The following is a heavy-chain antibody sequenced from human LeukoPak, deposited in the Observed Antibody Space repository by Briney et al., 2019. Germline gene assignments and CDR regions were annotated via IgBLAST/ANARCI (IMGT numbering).Heavy chain of an antibody. CDR2: IIPIFGTA. D-gene: IGHD6-19*01. Sequence: PVASVKVSCKASGDTFSSNAISWVRQAPGQGPEWMGGIIPIFGTANYAQKFQGRVTITADESTSTAYMELSSLTSDDTAVYYCASPSSGTFDIWGQGTMVTVSS. CDR1: GDTFSSNA. CDR3: ASPSSGTFDI. V-gene: IGHV1-69*13. J-gene: IGHJ3*02.